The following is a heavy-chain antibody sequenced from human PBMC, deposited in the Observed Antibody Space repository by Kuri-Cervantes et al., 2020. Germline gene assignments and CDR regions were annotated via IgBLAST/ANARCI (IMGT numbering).Heavy chain of an antibody. J-gene: IGHJ6*02. Sequence: GGSLRLSCAASGFTFSSYSINWVRQAPGKGLEWVSYITRSSRIIYYADSVKGRFTISRDNAKNSLYLQMNSLRDEDTAVYYCARIYCSGGSCYSSGMDVWGQGTTVTVSS. CDR1: GFTFSSYS. CDR3: ARIYCSGGSCYSSGMDV. CDR2: ITRSSRII. V-gene: IGHV3-48*02. D-gene: IGHD2-15*01.